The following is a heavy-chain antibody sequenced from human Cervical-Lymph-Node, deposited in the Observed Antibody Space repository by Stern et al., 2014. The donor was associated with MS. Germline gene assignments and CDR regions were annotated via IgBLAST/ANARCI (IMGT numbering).Heavy chain of an antibody. CDR3: ARDFGSLDH. D-gene: IGHD3-16*01. J-gene: IGHJ4*02. CDR1: GDSVSSSSHY. V-gene: IGHV4-61*01. CDR2: IHSSGRT. Sequence: QVQLQESGPGLVKPSETLSLTCTVSGDSVSSSSHYWSWIRQPPGRRLEWIGHIHSSGRTKYNTSLKSRLTISLDTSKNHFSLQLRPVTAADTAVYYCARDFGSLDHWGQGTLVTVSS.